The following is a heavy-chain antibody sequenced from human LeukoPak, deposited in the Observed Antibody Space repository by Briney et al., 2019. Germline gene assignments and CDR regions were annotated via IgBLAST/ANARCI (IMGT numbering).Heavy chain of an antibody. Sequence: PGGSLRLSCAASGFTFSSYAMSWVRQAPGKGLEWVSAISGSGGSTYYADSVKGRFTISRDNAKNSLYLQMNSLRAEDTAVYYCARDPLLEVRGVIVGFSYWGQGTLVTVSS. D-gene: IGHD3-10*01. V-gene: IGHV3-23*01. CDR2: ISGSGGST. CDR1: GFTFSSYA. J-gene: IGHJ4*02. CDR3: ARDPLLEVRGVIVGFSY.